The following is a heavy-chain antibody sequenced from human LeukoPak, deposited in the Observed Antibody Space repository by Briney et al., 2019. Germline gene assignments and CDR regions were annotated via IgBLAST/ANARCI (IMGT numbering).Heavy chain of an antibody. CDR3: AREGSMTAPHDAFDI. J-gene: IGHJ3*02. CDR1: GYTFTGYY. CDR2: INPNSGGT. V-gene: IGHV1-2*02. D-gene: IGHD2-21*02. Sequence: GASVKVSCKASGYTFTGYYMHWVRQAPGQGLEWMGWINPNSGGTNYAQKFQGRVTMTRDTSISTAYMELRSDDTAVYYCAREGSMTAPHDAFDIWGQGTMVTVSS.